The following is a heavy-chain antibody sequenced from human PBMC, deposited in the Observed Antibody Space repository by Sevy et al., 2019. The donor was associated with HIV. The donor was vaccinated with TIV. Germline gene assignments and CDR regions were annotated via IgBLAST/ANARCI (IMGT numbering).Heavy chain of an antibody. D-gene: IGHD3-10*01. Sequence: GGSLRLSCAASGFTFNTYAMHWVRQAPGKGLDWLTFISYDGGNKYYADSVKGLFTISRDTSKSMVYLQMNSLRAEDTALYYCASAPQGGSDVITPPDYWGQGTLVTVSS. V-gene: IGHV3-30-3*01. J-gene: IGHJ4*02. CDR2: ISYDGGNK. CDR3: ASAPQGGSDVITPPDY. CDR1: GFTFNTYA.